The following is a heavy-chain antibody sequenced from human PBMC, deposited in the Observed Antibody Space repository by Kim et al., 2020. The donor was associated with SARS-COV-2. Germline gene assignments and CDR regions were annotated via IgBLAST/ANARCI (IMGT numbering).Heavy chain of an antibody. Sequence: SETLSLTCAVYGGSFSGYYWSWIRQPPGKGLEWIGEINHSGSTNYKPSLKSRVTISVDTSKNQFSLKLSSVTAADTAVYYCAGWPRYYYGSGSPSSDYWGQGTLVTVSS. CDR1: GGSFSGYY. CDR2: INHSGST. V-gene: IGHV4-34*01. J-gene: IGHJ4*02. D-gene: IGHD3-10*01. CDR3: AGWPRYYYGSGSPSSDY.